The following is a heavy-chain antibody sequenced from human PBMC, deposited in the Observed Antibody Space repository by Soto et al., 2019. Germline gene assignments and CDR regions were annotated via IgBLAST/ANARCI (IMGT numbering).Heavy chain of an antibody. Sequence: ESGGGLVQPGGSLRLSGAASGFTFSDYWLSWVRQSPVKGLEWVANMSPDGRKRYYLDSLKGRFTISRDNAKNSLYLQMNRLSAEDTAVYFCSRDPLAFHIGGHWGQGTLVTVSS. CDR3: SRDPLAFHIGGH. CDR2: MSPDGRKR. J-gene: IGHJ4*02. D-gene: IGHD3-3*02. CDR1: GFTFSDYW. V-gene: IGHV3-7*01.